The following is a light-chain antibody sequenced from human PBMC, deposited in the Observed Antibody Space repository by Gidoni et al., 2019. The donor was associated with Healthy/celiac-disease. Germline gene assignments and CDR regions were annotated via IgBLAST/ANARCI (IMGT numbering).Light chain of an antibody. V-gene: IGKV3-20*01. CDR2: GAS. CDR3: QQYGSSRT. J-gene: IGKJ1*01. Sequence: EIVLTQSPGTLSLSPGERATLSCRASQSVSSSYLACYQQKPGQAPRLLIYGASSRATGIPDRFSGSGSGTDFTLTISRLEPEEFAVYYCQQYGSSRTFGQGTKVEIK. CDR1: QSVSSSY.